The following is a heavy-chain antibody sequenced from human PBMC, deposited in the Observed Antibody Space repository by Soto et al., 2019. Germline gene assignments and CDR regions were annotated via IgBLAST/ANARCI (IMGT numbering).Heavy chain of an antibody. CDR1: GGTFSSYA. CDR2: VIPIFGTA. Sequence: QVQLVQSGAEVKKPGSSVKVSCKASGGTFSSYAISWVRQAPGQGLEWMGGVIPIFGTANYAQKFQGRVTITGEECTSTACMELSSLRSEDTAVYYCARQRAGVDIVATIADYYYYGMDVWGQGTTVTVSS. CDR3: ARQRAGVDIVATIADYYYYGMDV. V-gene: IGHV1-69*01. J-gene: IGHJ6*02. D-gene: IGHD5-12*01.